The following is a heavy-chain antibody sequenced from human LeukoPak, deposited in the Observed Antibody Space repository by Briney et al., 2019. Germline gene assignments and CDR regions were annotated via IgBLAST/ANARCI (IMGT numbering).Heavy chain of an antibody. CDR2: ISSSSSYI. CDR1: GFTFSSYS. V-gene: IGHV3-21*01. CDR3: ARDLDYGSGSPYNY. Sequence: GGSLRLSCAASGFTFSSYSMNWDRQAPGKGLEWASSISSSSSYIYYADSVKGRFTISRDNAKNSLYLQMNSLRAEDTAVYYCARDLDYGSGSPYNYWGQGTLVTVSS. D-gene: IGHD3-10*01. J-gene: IGHJ4*02.